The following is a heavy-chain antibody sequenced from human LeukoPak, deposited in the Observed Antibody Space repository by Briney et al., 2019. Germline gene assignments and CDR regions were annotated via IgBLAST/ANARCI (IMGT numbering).Heavy chain of an antibody. V-gene: IGHV1-18*01. CDR2: ISAYNGNT. CDR3: AREGWYSRWFDP. Sequence: GASVKVSCKASGYTFNSYDISWVRQAPGQGLEWMGWISAYNGNTNYAQKLQGGVTMTTDTSTSTAYMELRSLRSDDTAVYCCAREGWYSRWFDPWGQGTLVTVSS. J-gene: IGHJ5*02. D-gene: IGHD2-15*01. CDR1: GYTFNSYD.